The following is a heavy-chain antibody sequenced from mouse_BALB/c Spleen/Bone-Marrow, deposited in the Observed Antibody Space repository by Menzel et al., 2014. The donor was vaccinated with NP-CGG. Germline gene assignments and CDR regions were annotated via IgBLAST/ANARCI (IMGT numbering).Heavy chain of an antibody. D-gene: IGHD1-1*01. V-gene: IGHV1-69*02. J-gene: IGHJ4*01. CDR2: IYPSDSYT. CDR1: GYTFTSYW. Sequence: QVQLQQSGAELVRPGASVKLSCRASGYTFTSYWINWVKQRHGQGLEWIGNIYPSDSYTNYNHRFKDKATLTVDKSSGTAVIQHSSPASVHSAGYSSKRYGNCYCKTMDYWGQGTSVTVSS. CDR3: KRYGNCYCKTMDY.